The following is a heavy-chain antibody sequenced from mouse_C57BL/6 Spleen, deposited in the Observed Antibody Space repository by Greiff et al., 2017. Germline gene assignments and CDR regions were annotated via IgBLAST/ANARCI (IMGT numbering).Heavy chain of an antibody. J-gene: IGHJ2*01. CDR1: GYTFTDYY. CDR2: INPNNGGT. D-gene: IGHD2-1*01. V-gene: IGHV1-26*01. Sequence: EVQLQQSGPELVKPGASVKISCKASGYTFTDYYMNWVKQSHGKSLEWIGDINPNNGGTSYNQKFKGKATLTVDKSSSTAYMELRSLTSEDSAVYYCARCGGNPLDYWGQGTTLTVSS. CDR3: ARCGGNPLDY.